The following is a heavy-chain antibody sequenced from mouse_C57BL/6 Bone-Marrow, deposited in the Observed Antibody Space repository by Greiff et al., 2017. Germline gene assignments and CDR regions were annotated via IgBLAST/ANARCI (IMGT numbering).Heavy chain of an antibody. Sequence: EVQLQQSGAELVRPGASVKLSCTASGFNIKDDYLHWVKQRPEQGLEWIGWIDPENGNTEYASKFQGKATFTADHSSNTAFLQLSNLASVDSAVYYCTTPLGLQPLCYFDYWGQGTTLTGSS. CDR2: IDPENGNT. V-gene: IGHV14-4*01. D-gene: IGHD2-2*01. CDR3: TTPLGLQPLCYFDY. CDR1: GFNIKDDY. J-gene: IGHJ2*01.